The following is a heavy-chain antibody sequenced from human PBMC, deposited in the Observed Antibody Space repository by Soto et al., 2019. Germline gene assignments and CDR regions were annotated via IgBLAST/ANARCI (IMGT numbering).Heavy chain of an antibody. J-gene: IGHJ4*02. D-gene: IGHD3-10*01. CDR1: GASIGSGSYS. CDR3: ARLPLWFGELDY. CDR2: LHHSGDT. Sequence: QLQLQESGSGLVRPSQTLSLTCTVSGASIGSGSYSWNWIRQPPGKGLEWIGYLHHSGDTYFNPSRRRRVSISVDRSNNQFSLKLISVTAADTAVYYCARLPLWFGELDYWGQGALVTVSS. V-gene: IGHV4-30-2*01.